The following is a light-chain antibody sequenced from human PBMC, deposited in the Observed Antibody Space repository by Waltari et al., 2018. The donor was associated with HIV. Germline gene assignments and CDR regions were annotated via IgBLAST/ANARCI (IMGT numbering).Light chain of an antibody. V-gene: IGLV1-44*01. CDR3: ATWDDTLNGYV. J-gene: IGLJ1*01. CDR2: GSN. CDR1: SSNIGSNI. Sequence: QSMLTQPPSASGTPGQRVTISCSGSSSNIGSNIVNWYQLLPGTAPKLLIYGSNQRPSGVPDRISGSKSGTSASLAISGLQSEDEADYYCATWDDTLNGYVFGTGTKVTVL.